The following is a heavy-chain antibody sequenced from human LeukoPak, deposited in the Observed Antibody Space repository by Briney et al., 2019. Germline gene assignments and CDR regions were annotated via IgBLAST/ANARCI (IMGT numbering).Heavy chain of an antibody. CDR3: AKDRVRSNPPIGDYYYGMDV. D-gene: IGHD1-14*01. Sequence: PGRSLRLSCAASGFTFDDYAMHWVRQAPGKGLEWVSGISWNSGSIGYADSVKGRFTISRDNAKNSLYLQMNSLRAEDTALYYCAKDRVRSNPPIGDYYYGMDVWGQGTTVTVSS. J-gene: IGHJ6*02. V-gene: IGHV3-9*01. CDR1: GFTFDDYA. CDR2: ISWNSGSI.